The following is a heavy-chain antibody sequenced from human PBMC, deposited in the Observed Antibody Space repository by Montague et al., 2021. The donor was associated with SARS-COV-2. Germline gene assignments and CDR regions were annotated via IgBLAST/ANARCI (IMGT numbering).Heavy chain of an antibody. CDR1: GGSISSSNW. CDR3: VYRDYYYYYGMDV. V-gene: IGHV4-4*02. J-gene: IGHJ6*02. CDR2: IYHSVST. Sequence: SETLSLTCTVSGGSISSSNWWSWVRKPPGKGLEWIGEIYHSVSTNYTPSLKSRVTISVDKSKNKFSLKLTTVIAAVTAVYYCVYRDYYYYYGMDVWGQGTTVTVSS. D-gene: IGHD5-12*01.